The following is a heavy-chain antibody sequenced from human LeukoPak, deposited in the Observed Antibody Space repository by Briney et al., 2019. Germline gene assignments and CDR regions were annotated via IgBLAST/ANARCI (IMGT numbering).Heavy chain of an antibody. CDR2: IYTSGTT. D-gene: IGHD2-2*01. V-gene: IGHV4-39*02. J-gene: IGHJ4*02. CDR3: ARLNSHQLRPRFDY. CDR1: GGSISSSSYY. Sequence: PSETLSLTCTVSGGSISSSSYYWGWIRQPPGKGLEWIGRIYTSGTTNYNPSLKSRVTISVDTSKNRFSLRLNSVTAADTAVYYCARLNSHQLRPRFDYWGQGTLVTVSS.